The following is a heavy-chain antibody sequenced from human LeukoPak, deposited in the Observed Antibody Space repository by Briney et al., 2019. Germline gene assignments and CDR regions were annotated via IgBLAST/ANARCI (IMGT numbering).Heavy chain of an antibody. CDR1: GYTFTDYY. J-gene: IGHJ3*02. CDR3: AREYYDSSGIKYAFDI. Sequence: ASVKVSCKAPGYTFTDYYIHWVRQAPGQGLEWMGCIDPDSGGTKYGQKFQGRVTMTRDTSINTAYMELSRLRSDDTAVYYCAREYYDSSGIKYAFDIRGQGTMVTVSS. CDR2: IDPDSGGT. D-gene: IGHD3-22*01. V-gene: IGHV1-2*02.